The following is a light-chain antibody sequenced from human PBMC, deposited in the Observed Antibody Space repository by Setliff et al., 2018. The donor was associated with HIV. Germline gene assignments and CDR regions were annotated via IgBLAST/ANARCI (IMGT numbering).Light chain of an antibody. CDR2: QST. CDR1: SSDIGRYNL. J-gene: IGLJ1*01. CDR3: FSNTGSNTYV. Sequence: QSALTQPASVSGPPGQSITISCTGTSSDIGRYNLVSWYQQYPGKAPKLMIYQSTKRPSGVSNRFSGSKSGNTASLTISGLQAEDEADYYCFSNTGSNTYVFGSGTKSPS. V-gene: IGLV2-23*01.